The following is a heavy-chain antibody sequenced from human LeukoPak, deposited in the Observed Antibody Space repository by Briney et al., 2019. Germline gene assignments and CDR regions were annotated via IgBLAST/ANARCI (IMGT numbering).Heavy chain of an antibody. J-gene: IGHJ4*02. CDR1: GFTFSTYV. Sequence: GGSLRLSCSVSGFTFSTYVMHWVRQAPGKGLEYVSAISSNGDNTYYADSVKCRFTISRDNSKNTLYLQMSSLRADDTAVYYCVRGTGYWGQGTLVTVSS. CDR2: ISSNGDNT. CDR3: VRGTGY. V-gene: IGHV3-64D*06.